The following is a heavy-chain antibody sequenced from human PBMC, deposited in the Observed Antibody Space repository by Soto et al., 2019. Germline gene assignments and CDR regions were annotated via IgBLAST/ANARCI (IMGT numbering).Heavy chain of an antibody. V-gene: IGHV3-74*01. CDR3: AVGMAGLDV. J-gene: IGHJ6*02. CDR2: INSDGSHT. Sequence: EVQLVESGGGLVQPGGSLRLSCAASGLSFNIYWMHWVRQVPGKGLVWLARINSDGSHTIYVDSVKGRFTISRDNAKNTVFLQMDSLSDEDTGVYYCAVGMAGLDVWDQGTTVTVSS. CDR1: GLSFNIYW.